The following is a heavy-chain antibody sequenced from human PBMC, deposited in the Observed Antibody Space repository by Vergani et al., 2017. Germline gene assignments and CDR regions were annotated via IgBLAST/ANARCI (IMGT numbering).Heavy chain of an antibody. V-gene: IGHV3-23*01. Sequence: EVQLLESGGGLVQPGGSLRLSCAASGFTFSSYAMSWVRQAPGKGLNWVSAISGSGGSTYYADSVKGRFTISRDNSKNTLYLQMNSLRAEDTAVYYCSKDLYPLIGLVPTGADYWGQGTLVTVSS. CDR3: SKDLYPLIGLVPTGADY. D-gene: IGHD2-2*01. CDR2: ISGSGGST. CDR1: GFTFSSYA. J-gene: IGHJ4*02.